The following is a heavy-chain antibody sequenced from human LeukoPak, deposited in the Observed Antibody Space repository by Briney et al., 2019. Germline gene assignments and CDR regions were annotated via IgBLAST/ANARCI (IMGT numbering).Heavy chain of an antibody. Sequence: GGSLRLSCAASGFTFSSYEMNWVRQAPGKGLEWVSYISSSGSTIYYAGSVKGRFTISRDNAKNSLYLQMNSLRAEDTAVYYCARRGWLGYCSSTSCPRWFDPWGQGTLVTVSS. V-gene: IGHV3-48*03. J-gene: IGHJ5*02. CDR3: ARRGWLGYCSSTSCPRWFDP. D-gene: IGHD2-2*01. CDR1: GFTFSSYE. CDR2: ISSSGSTI.